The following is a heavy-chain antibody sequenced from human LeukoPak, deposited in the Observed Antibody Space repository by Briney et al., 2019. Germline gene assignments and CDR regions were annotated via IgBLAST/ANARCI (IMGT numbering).Heavy chain of an antibody. J-gene: IGHJ4*02. V-gene: IGHV3-9*01. D-gene: IGHD3-10*01. Sequence: GRSLRLSCAASGFTLRDYAMHWVRQVPGKGLEWVSGISFNSDNIDYADSVKGRFTISRDNANNSLHLQMNSLRVEVTAWYYCAKAKGFAAMYYFDYWGQGALVTVSS. CDR2: ISFNSDNI. CDR1: GFTLRDYA. CDR3: AKAKGFAAMYYFDY.